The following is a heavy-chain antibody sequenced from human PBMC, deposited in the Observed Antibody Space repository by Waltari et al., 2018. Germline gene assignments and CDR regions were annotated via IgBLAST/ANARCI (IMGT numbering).Heavy chain of an antibody. CDR3: ARGYIVLMVYAILGPRANWFDP. J-gene: IGHJ5*02. Sequence: QVQLQQWGAGLLKPSETLSLTCAVYGGSFSGYYWSWIRQPPGKGLGWIGEINHSGSTNHNPSLKSRVTISVDTSKNQFSLKLSSVTTADTAVYYWARGYIVLMVYAILGPRANWFDPWGQGTLVTVSS. CDR2: INHSGST. D-gene: IGHD2-8*01. CDR1: GGSFSGYY. V-gene: IGHV4-34*01.